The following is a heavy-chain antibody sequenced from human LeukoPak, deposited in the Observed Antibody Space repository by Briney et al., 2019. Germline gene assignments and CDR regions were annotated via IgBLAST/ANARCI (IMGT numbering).Heavy chain of an antibody. D-gene: IGHD1-26*01. V-gene: IGHV3-48*03. Sequence: GGSLRLSCAASGFTFSTYEMNWVRQAPGKGLEWVSYITTSGSTIYYADSVKGRFTISRDNAKNSLYLQMNSLRAEDTAVYYCARDPYSGSYGNYYYYFMDVWGKGTTVTISS. J-gene: IGHJ6*03. CDR3: ARDPYSGSYGNYYYYFMDV. CDR1: GFTFSTYE. CDR2: ITTSGSTI.